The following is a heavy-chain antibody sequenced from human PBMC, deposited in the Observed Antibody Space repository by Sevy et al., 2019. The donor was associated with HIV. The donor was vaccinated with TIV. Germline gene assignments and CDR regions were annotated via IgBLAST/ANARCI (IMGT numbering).Heavy chain of an antibody. CDR1: GGSISSSSYY. J-gene: IGHJ5*02. CDR3: ARHRRATYYYDSSGSNH. D-gene: IGHD3-22*01. CDR2: IYYSGST. Sequence: SETLSLTCTVSGGSISSSSYYWGWIRQPPGKGLEWIGSIYYSGSTYYNPSLKSRVTISVDTSKNQFSLKLSSVTAADTAVYYCARHRRATYYYDSSGSNHWGQGTLVTVSS. V-gene: IGHV4-39*01.